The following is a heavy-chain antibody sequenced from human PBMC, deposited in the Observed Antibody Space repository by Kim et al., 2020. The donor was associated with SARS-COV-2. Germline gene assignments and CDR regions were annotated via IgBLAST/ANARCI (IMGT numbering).Heavy chain of an antibody. CDR1: GFTFSSYG. V-gene: IGHV3-30*18. CDR2: ISYDGSNK. J-gene: IGHJ6*02. Sequence: GGSLRLSCAASGFTFSSYGMHWVRQAPGKGLEWVAVISYDGSNKYYADSVKGRFIISRDHSKNTLYLQMNSLRAEDTAVYYCAKGPLGRFLEWLVTLYGMDVWGQGTTVTVSS. CDR3: AKGPLGRFLEWLVTLYGMDV. D-gene: IGHD3-3*01.